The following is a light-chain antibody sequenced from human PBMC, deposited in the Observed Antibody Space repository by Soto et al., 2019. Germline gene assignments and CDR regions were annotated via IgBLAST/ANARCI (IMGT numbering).Light chain of an antibody. V-gene: IGLV4-69*01. CDR1: SGHISYA. CDR3: QTWGTGNVV. J-gene: IGLJ2*01. Sequence: QSVLTQSPSASASLGASVKPTCTLSSGHISYAIAWHQQQPEKGPRYLMKLNSDGSHTKGDGIPDRFSGSSSGAERYLSISSLQSEDEADYYCQTWGTGNVVFGGGTKLTVL. CDR2: LNSDGSH.